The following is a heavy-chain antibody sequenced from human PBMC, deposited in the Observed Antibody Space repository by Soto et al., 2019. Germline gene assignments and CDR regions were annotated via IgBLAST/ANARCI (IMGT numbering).Heavy chain of an antibody. V-gene: IGHV3-48*02. CDR2: ISSRSTTR. J-gene: IGHJ4*02. CDR3: VRGNETRASCPDY. D-gene: IGHD2-2*01. Sequence: GGSLRLSCVVTGFTFSSYSMNWVRQAPGKGLEWVSHISSRSTTRYYADSVKGRFTISRDNAKNSLYLNMNSLRDEDTAVYYCVRGNETRASCPDYWGQGTLVTVSS. CDR1: GFTFSSYS.